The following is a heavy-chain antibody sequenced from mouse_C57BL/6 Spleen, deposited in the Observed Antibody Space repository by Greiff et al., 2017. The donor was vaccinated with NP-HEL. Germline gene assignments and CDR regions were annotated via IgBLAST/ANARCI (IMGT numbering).Heavy chain of an antibody. CDR3: ASAEKFIYDGYYGYAMDY. J-gene: IGHJ4*01. Sequence: QVQLQQSGAELVKPGASVKISCKASGYAFSSYWMNWVKQRPGKGLEWIGQIYPGDGDTNYNGKFKGKATLTADKSSSTAYMQLSSLTSEDSAVYFCASAEKFIYDGYYGYAMDYWGQGTSVTVSS. CDR2: IYPGDGDT. D-gene: IGHD2-3*01. V-gene: IGHV1-80*01. CDR1: GYAFSSYW.